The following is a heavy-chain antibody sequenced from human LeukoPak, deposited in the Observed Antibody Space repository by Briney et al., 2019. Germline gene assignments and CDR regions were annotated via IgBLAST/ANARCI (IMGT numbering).Heavy chain of an antibody. CDR3: ARSNIVLMPFDP. CDR2: INHSGST. CDR1: GGSFSGYY. J-gene: IGHJ5*02. Sequence: PSETLSLTCAVYGGSFSGYYWSWIRQPPGKGLEWIGEINHSGSTNYNPSLKSRVTISVDTSKNQFSLKLSSVTAADTAVYYCARSNIVLMPFDPWGQGALVTVSS. D-gene: IGHD2-8*01. V-gene: IGHV4-34*01.